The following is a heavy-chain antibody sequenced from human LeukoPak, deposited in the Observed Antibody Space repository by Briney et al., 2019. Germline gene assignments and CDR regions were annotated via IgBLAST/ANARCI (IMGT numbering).Heavy chain of an antibody. CDR3: ARCYDFWSGYYNGGVDLDY. J-gene: IGHJ4*02. V-gene: IGHV3-33*01. CDR2: IWYDGSNK. D-gene: IGHD3-3*01. CDR1: GFTFSSYG. Sequence: PGRSLRLSCAASGFTFSSYGMHWVRQAPGKGLEWVAVIWYDGSNKYYADSVKGRFTISRDNSKNTLYLQMNSLRAEDTAVYYCARCYDFWSGYYNGGVDLDYWGQGTLVTVSS.